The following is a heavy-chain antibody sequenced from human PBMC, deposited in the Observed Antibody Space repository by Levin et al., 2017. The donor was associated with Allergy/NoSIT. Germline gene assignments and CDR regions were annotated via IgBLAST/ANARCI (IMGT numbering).Heavy chain of an antibody. D-gene: IGHD5-12*01. CDR2: INPNSGGT. CDR1: GYTFTGYY. V-gene: IGHV1-2*02. Sequence: GESLKISCKASGYTFTGYYMHWVRQAPGQGLEWMGWINPNSGGTNYAQKFQGRVTMTRDTSISTAYMELSRLRSDDTAVYYCARVKTYSGYDYWGQGTLVTVSS. CDR3: ARVKTYSGYDY. J-gene: IGHJ4*02.